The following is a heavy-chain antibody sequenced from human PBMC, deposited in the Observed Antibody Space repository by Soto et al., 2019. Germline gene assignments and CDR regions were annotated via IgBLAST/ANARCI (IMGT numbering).Heavy chain of an antibody. CDR3: ARDLGELGSGSLPFGY. D-gene: IGHD3-10*01. V-gene: IGHV1-69*13. CDR1: GGTFSSYA. J-gene: IGHJ4*02. Sequence: ASVKVSCKASGGTFSSYAISWVRQAPGQGLEWMGGIIPIFGTANYAQKFQGRVTITADESTSTAYMELRSLRSDDTAVYYCARDLGELGSGSLPFGYWGQGTLVTVSS. CDR2: IIPIFGTA.